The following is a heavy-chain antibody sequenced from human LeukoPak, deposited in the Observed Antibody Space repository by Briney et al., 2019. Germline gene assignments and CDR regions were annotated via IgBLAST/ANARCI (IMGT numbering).Heavy chain of an antibody. CDR2: IRGIGGST. Sequence: GGSLRLSCAASGFSFSSYAMSWVRQAPGKGLEWVSAIRGIGGSTYYADSVKGRFHISRDNSKTTLYLQMNSLRAEDTAVYYCAKVLRSVVVAAGVDYWGQGTLVTVSS. CDR3: AKVLRSVVVAAGVDY. CDR1: GFSFSSYA. D-gene: IGHD2-15*01. J-gene: IGHJ4*02. V-gene: IGHV3-23*01.